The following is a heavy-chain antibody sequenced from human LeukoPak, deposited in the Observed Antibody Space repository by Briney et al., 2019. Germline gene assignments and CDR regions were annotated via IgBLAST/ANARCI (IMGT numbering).Heavy chain of an antibody. CDR1: GGSFSGYY. V-gene: IGHV4-34*01. J-gene: IGHJ4*02. Sequence: SETLSLTCGVYGGSFSGYYWNWIRQSPGKGLEWIGEINHSGSTNYNPSLKSRVTMSVDTSQKQFSLRLTSVRAADTAVYYCARVGYSYGFDYWGQGTLVTVSS. CDR2: INHSGST. CDR3: ARVGYSYGFDY. D-gene: IGHD5-18*01.